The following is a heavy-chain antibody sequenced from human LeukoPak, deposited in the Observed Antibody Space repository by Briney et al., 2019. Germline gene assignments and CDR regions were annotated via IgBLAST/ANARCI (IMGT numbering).Heavy chain of an antibody. Sequence: ASVKVSCKASGYTFTGYYIHWVRQAPGQGLEWMGWINPNGGGTRYIQMFQGRVTLTRDTSISTAYMELSSLRSDDTAVYYCARDGYGGDSFDPWGQGTLVTVSS. CDR3: ARDGYGGDSFDP. CDR1: GYTFTGYY. CDR2: INPNGGGT. D-gene: IGHD4-23*01. J-gene: IGHJ5*02. V-gene: IGHV1-2*02.